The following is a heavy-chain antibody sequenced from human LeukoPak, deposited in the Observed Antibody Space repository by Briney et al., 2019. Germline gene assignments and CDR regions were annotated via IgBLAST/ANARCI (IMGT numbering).Heavy chain of an antibody. CDR2: ISYDGSNK. CDR1: GFTFSSYG. D-gene: IGHD6-13*01. J-gene: IGHJ4*02. Sequence: GGSLRLSCAASGFTFSSYGMHWVRQAPGEGLEWVAVISYDGSNKYYADSVKGRFTISRDNSKNTLYLQMNSLRAEDTAVYYCAKLAATGGYYFDYWGQGTLVAVSS. V-gene: IGHV3-30*18. CDR3: AKLAATGGYYFDY.